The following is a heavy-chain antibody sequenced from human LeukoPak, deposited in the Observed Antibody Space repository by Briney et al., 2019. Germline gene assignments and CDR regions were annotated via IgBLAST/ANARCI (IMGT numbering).Heavy chain of an antibody. D-gene: IGHD4-17*01. V-gene: IGHV3-23*01. CDR1: GFTFSNYA. CDR3: AKDGPPYGDYPYYFDY. J-gene: IGHJ4*02. CDR2: LTATGGAT. Sequence: GGSLRLSCAASGFTFSNYAMSWVRQAPGQGLEWVSTLTATGGATYYAGSVKGRFTISRDNSKNTLYLQMNSLRAEDTAVYYCAKDGPPYGDYPYYFDYWGQGTLVTVSS.